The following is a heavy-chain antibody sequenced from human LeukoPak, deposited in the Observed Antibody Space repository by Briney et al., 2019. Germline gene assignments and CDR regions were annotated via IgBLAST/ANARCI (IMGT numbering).Heavy chain of an antibody. V-gene: IGHV4-39*01. CDR3: ARVSSGDLFDY. Sequence: KPSETLSLTCTVSGGSISSSSYYWGWIRQPPGKGLEWIGSIYYSGSTYYNPSLKSRVTISVDTSKNQFSLKLSSVTAADTAVYYFARVSSGDLFDYWGQGTLVTVSS. CDR2: IYYSGST. CDR1: GGSISSSSYY. J-gene: IGHJ4*02. D-gene: IGHD3-22*01.